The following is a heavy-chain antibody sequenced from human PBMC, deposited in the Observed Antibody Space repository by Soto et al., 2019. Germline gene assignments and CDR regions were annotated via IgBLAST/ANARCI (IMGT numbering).Heavy chain of an antibody. Sequence: GGSLRLSCAASGFNFSGYTMHWVRQAPGKGLEWVAVISYHGTIKYYADSVKGRFTISRGNSKNTVYLQMNSLRAEDTAVYYCAKGPVWFGEFPSNFDYWGQGTLVTAPQ. V-gene: IGHV3-30-3*01. CDR2: ISYHGTIK. J-gene: IGHJ4*02. CDR3: AKGPVWFGEFPSNFDY. CDR1: GFNFSGYT. D-gene: IGHD3-10*01.